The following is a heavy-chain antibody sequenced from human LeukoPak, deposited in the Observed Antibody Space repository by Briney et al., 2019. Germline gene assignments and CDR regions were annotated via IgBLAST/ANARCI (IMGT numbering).Heavy chain of an antibody. J-gene: IGHJ4*02. D-gene: IGHD4-17*01. CDR2: ISGSSSHT. Sequence: GGSLRLSCAASGFTFSIYAMSWVRQPPGKGLEWVSGISGSSSHTLDAVSVRGRFIISRDNTRNTLYLHMNSLRAEDTALYYCAKEGDYSNAAPEWGFDSWGQGTLVTVSS. CDR1: GFTFSIYA. V-gene: IGHV3-23*01. CDR3: AKEGDYSNAAPEWGFDS.